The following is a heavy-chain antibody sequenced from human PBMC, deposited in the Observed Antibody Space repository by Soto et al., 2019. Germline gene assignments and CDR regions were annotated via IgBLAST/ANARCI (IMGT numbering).Heavy chain of an antibody. CDR1: GGSISSSSYY. CDR3: ARHPYHGGNLDAFDI. CDR2: IYYSGST. V-gene: IGHV4-39*01. J-gene: IGHJ3*02. D-gene: IGHD2-15*01. Sequence: SETLSLTCTVSGGSISSSSYYWGWIRQPPGKGLEWIGSIYYSGSTYYNPSLKSRVTISVDTSKNQFSLKLSSVTAADTAVYYCARHPYHGGNLDAFDIWGQGTMVTVSS.